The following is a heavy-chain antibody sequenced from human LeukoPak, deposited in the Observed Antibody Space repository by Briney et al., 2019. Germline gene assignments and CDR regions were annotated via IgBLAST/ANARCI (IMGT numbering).Heavy chain of an antibody. V-gene: IGHV4-39*07. Sequence: SETLSLTCSVFGGSISSSSYYWGWIRQPPGKGLEWIGSIYYSGSSYYNPSLKSRVTISVDTSKNQFSLKLSSVTAADTAIYYCARSMEETTIFGVVIIHFDSWGQGTPVTVSS. CDR3: ARSMEETTIFGVVIIHFDS. J-gene: IGHJ4*02. CDR2: IYYSGSS. CDR1: GGSISSSSYY. D-gene: IGHD3-3*01.